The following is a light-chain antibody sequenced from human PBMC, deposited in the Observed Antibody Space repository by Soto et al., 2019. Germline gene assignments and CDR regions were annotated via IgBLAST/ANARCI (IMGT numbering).Light chain of an antibody. J-gene: IGKJ4*02. Sequence: EIVLTQSPLSLPVTPGESASISCKASQSLLHSSGNNYLDWYLQKPGQSPQLLIYLGSYRAAGVPDRFSGSGSGTDFTLKSNTVEAEDGGVYYCVQSLETVTFGGGTKVEI. CDR2: LGS. CDR1: QSLLHSSGNNY. CDR3: VQSLETVT. V-gene: IGKV2-28*01.